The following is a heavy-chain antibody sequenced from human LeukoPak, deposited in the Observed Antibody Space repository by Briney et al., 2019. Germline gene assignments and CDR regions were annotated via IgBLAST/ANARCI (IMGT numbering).Heavy chain of an antibody. V-gene: IGHV3-66*01. CDR3: ARESRIVGARWFDP. J-gene: IGHJ5*02. CDR1: GFTVSSNY. D-gene: IGHD1-26*01. CDR2: IYSGGST. Sequence: PGGSLRLSCAASGFTVSSNYMSWVRQAPGKGLEWVSVIYSGGSTHYAESVKGRVIISRDNSKNTLYLQMNCLRVEDTAVYYCARESRIVGARWFDPWGQGTLVTVSS.